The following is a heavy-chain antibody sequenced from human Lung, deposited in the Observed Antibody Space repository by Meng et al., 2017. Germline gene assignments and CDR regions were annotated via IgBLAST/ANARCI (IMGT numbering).Heavy chain of an antibody. D-gene: IGHD4-11*01. CDR3: ARGPTTMAHDFDY. J-gene: IGHJ4*02. V-gene: IGHV4-34*01. CDR2: INHSGST. Sequence: QVQLHQWGAGLSKPSETLSLTCVVSGGSFSDYYWSWMRQPPGKGLEWIGEINHSGSTNYNPSLESRATISVDTSQNNLSLKLSSVTAADSAVYYCARGPTTMAHDFDYWGQGTLVTVSS. CDR1: GGSFSDYY.